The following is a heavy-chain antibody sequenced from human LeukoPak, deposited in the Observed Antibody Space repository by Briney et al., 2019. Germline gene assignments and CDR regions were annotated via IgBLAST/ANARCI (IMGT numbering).Heavy chain of an antibody. D-gene: IGHD3-22*01. CDR2: INPNSGGT. V-gene: IGHV1-2*02. J-gene: IGHJ4*02. CDR1: GYTFTGYY. Sequence: ASVKVSCKASGYTFTGYYMHWVRQAPGQGLEWMGWINPNSGGTNYAQKFQGRVTMTRDTSISTAYMELSRLRSDDTAVYYCARDHDSSGYFYYWGQGTLVTVSS. CDR3: ARDHDSSGYFYY.